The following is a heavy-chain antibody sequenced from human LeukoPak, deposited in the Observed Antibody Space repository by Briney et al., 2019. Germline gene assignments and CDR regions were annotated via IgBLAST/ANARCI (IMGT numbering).Heavy chain of an antibody. CDR1: GFTFSSYW. CDR2: IKQDGSEK. CDR3: ASTRNVVVAEEGYYFDY. V-gene: IGHV3-7*03. Sequence: HPGGSLRLSCAASGFTFSSYWMSWVRQAPGKGLEWVANIKQDGSEKYYVDSVKGRFTISRDNAKNSLYLQMNSLRAEDTAVYYCASTRNVVVAEEGYYFDYWGQGTLVTVSS. D-gene: IGHD3-22*01. J-gene: IGHJ4*02.